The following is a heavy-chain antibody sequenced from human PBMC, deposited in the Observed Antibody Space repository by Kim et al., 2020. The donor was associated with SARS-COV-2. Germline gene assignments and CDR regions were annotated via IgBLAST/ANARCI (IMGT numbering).Heavy chain of an antibody. J-gene: IGHJ4*02. D-gene: IGHD2-2*01. CDR2: IYRGGQT. Sequence: GGSLRLSCAASGFTVSNNYMNWVRQAPGKGLEWVSVIYRGGQTYYTDAVKSRFTVSSDSSKNALFLQVNSLRTEDTATYYCAGRSSSNWSHHYLGQG. V-gene: IGHV3-53*01. CDR3: AGRSSSNWSHHY. CDR1: GFTVSNNY.